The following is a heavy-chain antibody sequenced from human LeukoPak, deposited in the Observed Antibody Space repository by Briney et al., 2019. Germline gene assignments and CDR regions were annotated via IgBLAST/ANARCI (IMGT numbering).Heavy chain of an antibody. CDR3: ARDKVGGTVMVRPLGY. CDR1: GFTFSSYG. D-gene: IGHD5-18*01. CDR2: IWYDGSNK. Sequence: SGGSLRLSCAASGFTFSSYGMHWVRQAPGKGLEWVAVIWYDGSNKYYADSVKGRFTISRDNSKNTLYLQMNSLRAEDTAVYYCARDKVGGTVMVRPLGYWGQGTLVTVSS. J-gene: IGHJ4*02. V-gene: IGHV3-33*01.